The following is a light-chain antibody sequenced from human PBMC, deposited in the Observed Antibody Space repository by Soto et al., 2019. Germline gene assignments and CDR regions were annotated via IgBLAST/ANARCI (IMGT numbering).Light chain of an antibody. Sequence: QSVLTQPPSASGTPGQRVTISCSGSSSNIGSNFVYWYQQLPGTAPKLLIYNDNERPSGVPDRFSGSKSGTSASLAISGLRSEDGVDYYCAAWDDSRSVVFGGGTK. CDR1: SSNIGSNF. CDR2: NDN. J-gene: IGLJ2*01. V-gene: IGLV1-47*02. CDR3: AAWDDSRSVV.